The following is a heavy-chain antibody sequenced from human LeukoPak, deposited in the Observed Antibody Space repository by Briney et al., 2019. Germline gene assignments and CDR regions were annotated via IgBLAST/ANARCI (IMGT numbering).Heavy chain of an antibody. V-gene: IGHV3-53*01. CDR2: IYSGGIT. D-gene: IGHD6-13*01. CDR3: ARDGPGRYSSSWHGGAFDI. Sequence: HPGGSLRLSCAASGFTVSSSYVSRVRQAPGKGLEWVSVIYSGGITYYADSVKGRFTFSRDNSKNTLYLQMNSLRVDDTAVYYCARDGPGRYSSSWHGGAFDIWGQGTMVTVSS. J-gene: IGHJ3*02. CDR1: GFTVSSSY.